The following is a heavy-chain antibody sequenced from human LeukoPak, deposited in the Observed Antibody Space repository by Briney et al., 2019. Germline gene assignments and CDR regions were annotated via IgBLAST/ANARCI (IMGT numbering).Heavy chain of an antibody. D-gene: IGHD2-15*01. CDR1: GYTFTSYD. Sequence: GASVKVSCKASGYTFTSYDINWVRQATGQGLEWMGWMNPNSGNTGYAQKFQGRVTMTRNTSISTAYMELSSLRSEDTAVYYCARSFTPSCSGGSCYVSGFDPWGQGTLVTVSS. CDR2: MNPNSGNT. CDR3: ARSFTPSCSGGSCYVSGFDP. J-gene: IGHJ5*02. V-gene: IGHV1-8*01.